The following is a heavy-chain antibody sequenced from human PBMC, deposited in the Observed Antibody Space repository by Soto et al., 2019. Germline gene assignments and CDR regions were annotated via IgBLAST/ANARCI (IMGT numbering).Heavy chain of an antibody. Sequence: PXETLSPTFIVAGYSISSSSYYWGWIRQPPGKGLEWIGSIYYSGSTYYNPSLKSRVTISVDTSKNQFSLKLTSVTAADTAVFYCARHRARNWFDPWGQGTLVTASS. CDR2: IYYSGST. CDR3: ARHRARNWFDP. D-gene: IGHD6-6*01. CDR1: GYSISSSSYY. J-gene: IGHJ5*02. V-gene: IGHV4-39*01.